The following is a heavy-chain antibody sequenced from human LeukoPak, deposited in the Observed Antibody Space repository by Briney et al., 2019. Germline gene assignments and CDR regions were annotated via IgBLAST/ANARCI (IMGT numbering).Heavy chain of an antibody. J-gene: IGHJ4*02. CDR3: ATTYYYDSSGYLNLFDY. CDR2: IYYSGST. Sequence: SETLSLTCTVSGGSISSGGYYWGWIRQPPGKGLEWIGSIYYSGSTYYNPSLKSRVTISVDTSKNQFSLKLSSVTAADTAVYYCATTYYYDSSGYLNLFDYWGQGTLVTVSS. CDR1: GGSISSGGYY. V-gene: IGHV4-39*01. D-gene: IGHD3-22*01.